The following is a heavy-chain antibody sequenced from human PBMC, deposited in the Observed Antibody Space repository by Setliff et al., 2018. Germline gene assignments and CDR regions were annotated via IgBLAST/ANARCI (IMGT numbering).Heavy chain of an antibody. J-gene: IGHJ3*01. Sequence: SGPTLVNPTQTLTLTCTFSGFSLSTTETHVSWIRQPPGKAPEWLARPDWDDDKFYNTSLRSRLTLSKDTSKNQVILTMTNMDPADTATYYCARLPPLVQNNGASNHAFDVLGPGAVVTVSS. CDR3: ARLPPLVQNNGASNHAFDV. CDR1: GFSLSTTETH. V-gene: IGHV2-70*04. D-gene: IGHD6-6*01. CDR2: PDWDDDK.